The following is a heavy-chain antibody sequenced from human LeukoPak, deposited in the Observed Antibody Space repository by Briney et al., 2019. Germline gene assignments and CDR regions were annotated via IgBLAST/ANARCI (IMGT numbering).Heavy chain of an antibody. V-gene: IGHV3-48*03. CDR1: GFTFSTYE. Sequence: PGGSLRLSCAAAGFTFSTYEMNWVRQALGKGLEWVSYITSSGSATYYIDSVKGRFTISRDNAKNSLSLQMNSLRAEDTALYYCARESCGSDGCYFNYWGQGTLVTVSS. D-gene: IGHD2-21*02. J-gene: IGHJ4*02. CDR2: ITSSGSAT. CDR3: ARESCGSDGCYFNY.